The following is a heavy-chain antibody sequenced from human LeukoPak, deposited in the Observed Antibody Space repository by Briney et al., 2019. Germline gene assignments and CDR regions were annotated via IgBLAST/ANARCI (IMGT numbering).Heavy chain of an antibody. J-gene: IGHJ3*02. CDR2: ISGSGGST. CDR3: AKELLWFGGNAFDI. V-gene: IGHV3-23*01. Sequence: GGSLRLSCAASGFTFSSYGMGWVRHAPGKGLEWVSAISGSGGSTYYADSVKGRFTISRDNSKNTLYLQMNSLRAEDTAVYYCAKELLWFGGNAFDIWGQGTMVTVSS. D-gene: IGHD3-10*01. CDR1: GFTFSSYG.